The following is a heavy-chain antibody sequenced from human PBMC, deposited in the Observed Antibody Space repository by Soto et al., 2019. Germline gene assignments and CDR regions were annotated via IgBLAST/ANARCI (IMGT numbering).Heavy chain of an antibody. Sequence: ASETLSLTCSVSGADINTYSWTWIRQPAGKGLEWIGRIYTSASINYNPSLKGRVTLSVDTSTNQVSLRLASVTAAATAIYYCARDREAGYNFYYGMDVWGQVTTVTVSS. CDR1: GADINTYS. CDR3: ARDREAGYNFYYGMDV. V-gene: IGHV4-4*07. D-gene: IGHD6-19*01. CDR2: IYTSASI. J-gene: IGHJ6*02.